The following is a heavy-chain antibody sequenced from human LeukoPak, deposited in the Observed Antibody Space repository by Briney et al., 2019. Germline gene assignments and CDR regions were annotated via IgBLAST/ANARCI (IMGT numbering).Heavy chain of an antibody. D-gene: IGHD3-22*01. V-gene: IGHV3-30*01. CDR2: ISYDGSNK. CDR1: GFTFSSYA. Sequence: PGRSLRLSCAASGFTFSSYAMHWVRQAPGKGLEWVAVISYDGSNKYYADSVKGRFTISRDNSKNTLYLQMNSLRAEDTAVYYCARDAYYYDSLIGDYWGQETLVTVSS. J-gene: IGHJ4*02. CDR3: ARDAYYYDSLIGDY.